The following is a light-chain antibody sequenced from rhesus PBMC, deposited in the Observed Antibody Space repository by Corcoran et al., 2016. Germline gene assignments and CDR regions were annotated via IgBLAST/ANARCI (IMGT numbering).Light chain of an antibody. CDR1: QGISDY. J-gene: IGKJ4*01. V-gene: IGKV1-36*02. CDR2: AAS. CDR3: LQGYSTPLT. Sequence: DIQMTQSPSSLSASVGDRVTITCRASQGISDYLSWYQQKPGRAPKRLIYAASRLESVVPSRFSGSGSGTEFTLTISSLQPEECAAYYCLQGYSTPLTFGGGTKVELK.